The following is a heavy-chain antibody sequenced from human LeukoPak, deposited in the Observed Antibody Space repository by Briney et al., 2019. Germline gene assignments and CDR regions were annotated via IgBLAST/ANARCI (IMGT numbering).Heavy chain of an antibody. J-gene: IGHJ3*02. Sequence: ASVKVSCKASGYTFTGYYIHWVRQAPGQGLEWMGWINPNSGGTNYAQKFQGRVTMTRDTSISTAYMELSRLRSDDTAVYYCAIVYSSSSGRVYAFDIWGQGTMVTVSS. CDR1: GYTFTGYY. D-gene: IGHD6-6*01. V-gene: IGHV1-2*02. CDR2: INPNSGGT. CDR3: AIVYSSSSGRVYAFDI.